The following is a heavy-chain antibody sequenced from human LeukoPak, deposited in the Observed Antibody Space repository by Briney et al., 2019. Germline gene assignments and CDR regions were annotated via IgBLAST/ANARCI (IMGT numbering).Heavy chain of an antibody. J-gene: IGHJ4*02. V-gene: IGHV1-69*05. Sequence: ASVKVSCKASGGTFSSYAISWVRQAPGQGLEWMGRIIPIFGTANYAQKLQGRVTMTTDTSTSTAYMELRSLRSDDTAVYYCARGVCSGGSCYHNDYWGQGTLVTVSS. CDR3: ARGVCSGGSCYHNDY. CDR2: IIPIFGTA. CDR1: GGTFSSYA. D-gene: IGHD2-15*01.